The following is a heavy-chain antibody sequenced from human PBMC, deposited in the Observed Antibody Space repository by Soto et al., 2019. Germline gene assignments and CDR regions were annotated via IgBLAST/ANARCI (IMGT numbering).Heavy chain of an antibody. V-gene: IGHV1-69*13. CDR2: IIPIFGTA. J-gene: IGHJ4*02. D-gene: IGHD5-18*01. Sequence: GASVKVSCKASGGTFSSYAISWVRQAPGQGLEWMGGIIPIFGTANYAQKFQGRVTITADESTSTAYMELSSLRSEDTAVYYCASGPGYSYGPGQIDYWGQGTLVTVSS. CDR3: ASGPGYSYGPGQIDY. CDR1: GGTFSSYA.